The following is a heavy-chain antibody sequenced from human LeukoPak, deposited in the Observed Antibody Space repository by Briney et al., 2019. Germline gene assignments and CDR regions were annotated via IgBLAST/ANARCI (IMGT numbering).Heavy chain of an antibody. CDR2: IYYSGST. Sequence: SETLSLTCTVSGGSISSGDYYWSWIRQPPGKGLEWIGYIYYSGSTYYNPSLKSRVTISVDTSKNQFSLKLSSVTAADTAVYYCARGSVGATGGNWFDPWGQGTLVTVSS. D-gene: IGHD1-26*01. J-gene: IGHJ5*02. CDR3: ARGSVGATGGNWFDP. CDR1: GGSISSGDYY. V-gene: IGHV4-30-4*01.